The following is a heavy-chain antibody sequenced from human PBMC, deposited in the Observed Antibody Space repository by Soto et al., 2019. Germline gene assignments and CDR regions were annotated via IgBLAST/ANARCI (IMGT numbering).Heavy chain of an antibody. CDR3: ARDAEYCSGGSCYSEASDY. Sequence: EVQLVESGGGLVQPGGSLRLSCAASGFTFSSYWMSWVRQAPGKGLEWVANIKQDGSEKYYVDSVKGRFTISRDNAKNSLYLQMNSLRAEDTAVYYCARDAEYCSGGSCYSEASDYWGKGTLVTVSS. CDR2: IKQDGSEK. J-gene: IGHJ4*02. D-gene: IGHD2-15*01. CDR1: GFTFSSYW. V-gene: IGHV3-7*01.